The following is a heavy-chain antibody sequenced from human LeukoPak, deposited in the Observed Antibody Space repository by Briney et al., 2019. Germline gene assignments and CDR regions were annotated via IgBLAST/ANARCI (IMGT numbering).Heavy chain of an antibody. CDR2: IYYSGNT. J-gene: IGHJ4*02. D-gene: IGHD3-22*01. Sequence: SETLSLTCSVSGGSIRSTTYYWGWIRQPPGKGLEWIGSIYYSGNTYYSPSLMSRVTISVDTSKNQFSLNLSSVTAADTAVYYCAREAYYYDSSGQNTLGYWGQGTLVTVSS. CDR3: AREAYYYDSSGQNTLGY. V-gene: IGHV4-39*07. CDR1: GGSIRSTTYY.